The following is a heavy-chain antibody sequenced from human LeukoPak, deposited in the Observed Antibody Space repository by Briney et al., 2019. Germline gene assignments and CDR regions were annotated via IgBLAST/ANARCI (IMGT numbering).Heavy chain of an antibody. J-gene: IGHJ3*02. V-gene: IGHV3-30*18. D-gene: IGHD3-10*01. CDR3: AKGVWVVRGVIGDAFDI. CDR1: GFTFSNAW. CDR2: ISYDGSNK. Sequence: GGSLRLSCAASGFTFSNAWMSWVRQAPGKGLEWVAVISYDGSNKYYADSVKGRFTISRDNSKNTLYLQMNSLRAEDTAVYYCAKGVWVVRGVIGDAFDIWGQGTMVTVSS.